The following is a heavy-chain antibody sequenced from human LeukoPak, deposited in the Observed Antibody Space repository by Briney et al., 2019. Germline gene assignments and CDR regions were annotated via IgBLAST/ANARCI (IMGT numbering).Heavy chain of an antibody. D-gene: IGHD2-21*01. V-gene: IGHV3-23*01. CDR3: AKHMEYKDAFDI. J-gene: IGHJ3*02. Sequence: GSLRLSCAASGFTFSTYGMSWVRQAPGKGLEWVSGISRSGGRSDYADSVKGRFTISRDNSKNTLYLQMNSLRAEDTAVYYCAKHMEYKDAFDIWGQGTMVTVSS. CDR1: GFTFSTYG. CDR2: ISRSGGRS.